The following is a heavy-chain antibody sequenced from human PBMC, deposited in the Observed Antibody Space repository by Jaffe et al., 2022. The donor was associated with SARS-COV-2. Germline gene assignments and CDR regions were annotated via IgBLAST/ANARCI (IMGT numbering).Heavy chain of an antibody. CDR1: GFTFSSYA. CDR2: ISYDGSNK. Sequence: QVQLVESGGGVVQPGRSLRLSCAASGFTFSSYAMHWVRQAPGKGLEWVAVISYDGSNKYYADSVKGRFTISRDNSKNTLYLQMNSLRAEDTAVYYCARETYYYDSSGYYQNPIHAEYFQHWGQGTLVTVSS. CDR3: ARETYYYDSSGYYQNPIHAEYFQH. D-gene: IGHD3-22*01. J-gene: IGHJ1*01. V-gene: IGHV3-30*04.